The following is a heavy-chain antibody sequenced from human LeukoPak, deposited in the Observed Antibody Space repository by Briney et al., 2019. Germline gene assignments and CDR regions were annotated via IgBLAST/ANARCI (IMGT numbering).Heavy chain of an antibody. D-gene: IGHD3-22*01. J-gene: IGHJ4*02. CDR2: ISSSSRYI. CDR1: GFTFSTYS. Sequence: GGSLRLSCSASGFTFSTYSMNWVGQAPGKGLEWVSSISSSSRYIYYADSVKGRFTISRDNAKNSLYLQMNSLRAEDTAVYYCARAPAHYYDSSDHYYVGESYFDYWGQGTLVTVSS. CDR3: ARAPAHYYDSSDHYYVGESYFDY. V-gene: IGHV3-21*01.